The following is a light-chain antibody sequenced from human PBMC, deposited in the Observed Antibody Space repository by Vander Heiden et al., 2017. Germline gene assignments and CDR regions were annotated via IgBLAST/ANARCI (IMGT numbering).Light chain of an antibody. CDR2: DVS. J-gene: IGLJ2*01. V-gene: IGLV2-14*01. CDR1: SSDVGGYNY. Sequence: QSALTQPAYVSGSPGQSITLSCTGTSSDVGGYNYVSWYQQHPGKAPKLMINDVSNRPSGVSNRFSGSKSGNTASLTISGLQAEDEADYYCSSYTSSSVVVFGGGTKLTVL. CDR3: SSYTSSSVVV.